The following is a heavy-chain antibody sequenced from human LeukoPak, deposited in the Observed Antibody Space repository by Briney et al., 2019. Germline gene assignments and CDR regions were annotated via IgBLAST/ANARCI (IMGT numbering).Heavy chain of an antibody. D-gene: IGHD2-15*01. CDR1: GYSISSGYY. CDR3: ARVGCSGGSCYGYYYYYYYMDV. J-gene: IGHJ6*03. CDR2: INHSGST. Sequence: SETLSLTCTVSGYSISSGYYWGWIRQPPGKGLEWIGEINHSGSTNYNPSLKSRVTISVDTSKNQFSLKLSSVTAADTAVYYCARVGCSGGSCYGYYYYYYYMDVWGKGTTVTVSS. V-gene: IGHV4-38-2*02.